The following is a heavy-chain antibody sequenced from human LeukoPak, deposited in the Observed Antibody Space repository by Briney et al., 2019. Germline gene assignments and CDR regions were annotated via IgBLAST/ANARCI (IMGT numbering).Heavy chain of an antibody. CDR3: ARGDFVVVVAATGAFDI. D-gene: IGHD2-15*01. J-gene: IGHJ3*02. CDR1: GYTFTGYY. V-gene: IGHV1-2*02. Sequence: ASVKVPCKASGYTFTGYYTHWVRQAPGQGLEWMGWINPKTSGTNYAQKFQGRVTMTRDTSISTAYMELSRLRYDDTAVYYCARGDFVVVVAATGAFDIWGQGTMVTVSS. CDR2: INPKTSGT.